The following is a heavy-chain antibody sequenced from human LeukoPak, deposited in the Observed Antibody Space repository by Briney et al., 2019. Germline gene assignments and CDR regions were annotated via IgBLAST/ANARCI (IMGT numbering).Heavy chain of an antibody. V-gene: IGHV1-18*01. J-gene: IGHJ4*02. D-gene: IGHD1-26*01. CDR2: ISARNGNT. CDR3: ARDTIRAVGATTGPGKFDY. Sequence: GTSVKVSCKASGYTFTSYGISWVRQAPGQGLEWMGWISARNGNTNYEQKLQGRVTMTTDTSTSTAYMELRSLRSDDTAVYYCARDTIRAVGATTGPGKFDYWGQGTLVTVSS. CDR1: GYTFTSYG.